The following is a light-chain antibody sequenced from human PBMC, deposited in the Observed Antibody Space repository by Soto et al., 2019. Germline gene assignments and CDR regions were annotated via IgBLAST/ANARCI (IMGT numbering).Light chain of an antibody. CDR2: GAS. CDR1: QSVSSAY. J-gene: IGKJ5*01. CDR3: QQYGGSVPIT. Sequence: EIVLTQSPGTLSLSPGERATLSCRASQSVSSAYLAWYQHKPGQAPRLLISGASSRATGIPDRFSGSGSGTDFSLTISRLEPEDFAVYYCQQYGGSVPITFGQGTRLDIK. V-gene: IGKV3-20*01.